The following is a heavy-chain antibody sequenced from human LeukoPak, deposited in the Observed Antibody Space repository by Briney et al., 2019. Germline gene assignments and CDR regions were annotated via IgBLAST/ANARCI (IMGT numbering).Heavy chain of an antibody. Sequence: ASVKVSCKASGYTFTGYYMHWVRQAPGQGLEWMGWIGPNSGNTNYAQKFQGRVTMTRDTSISATYMELSRLRSDDTAVYYCARPPGRDGYNRDDHWGQGTLVTVSS. D-gene: IGHD5-24*01. CDR3: ARPPGRDGYNRDDH. CDR1: GYTFTGYY. J-gene: IGHJ4*02. CDR2: IGPNSGNT. V-gene: IGHV1-2*02.